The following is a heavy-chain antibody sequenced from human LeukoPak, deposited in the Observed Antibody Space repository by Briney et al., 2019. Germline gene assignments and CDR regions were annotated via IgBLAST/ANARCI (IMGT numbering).Heavy chain of an antibody. CDR1: GFTVITND. J-gene: IGHJ4*02. CDR2: LYSDGNT. CDR3: ARGVEPLAANTLAY. D-gene: IGHD1-14*01. V-gene: IGHV3-53*01. Sequence: PGGSLRLSCAASGFTVITNDMTWVRQAPAMGLEWVSVLYSDGNTKYADSVQGRFTISRDNSKNTLYLEMNSLSPDDTAVYYCARGVEPLAANTLAYWGQGTLVTVSS.